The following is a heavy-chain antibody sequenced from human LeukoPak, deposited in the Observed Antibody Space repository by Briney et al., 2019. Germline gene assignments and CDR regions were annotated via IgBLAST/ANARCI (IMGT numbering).Heavy chain of an antibody. CDR2: ISAYNGNT. CDR1: GYTFTSYG. CDR3: ARVVVPATKTNWFDP. V-gene: IGHV1-18*01. J-gene: IGHJ5*02. D-gene: IGHD2-2*01. Sequence: GASVKVSCKASGYTFTSYGISWVRQAPGQGLEWMGWISAYNGNTNYAQKLQGRVTMTTDTSTSTAYMELRSLRSDDTAVYYCARVVVPATKTNWFDPWGQGTLVTVSS.